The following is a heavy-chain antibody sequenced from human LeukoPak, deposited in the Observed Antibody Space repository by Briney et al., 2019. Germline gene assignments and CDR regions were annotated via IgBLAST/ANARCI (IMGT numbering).Heavy chain of an antibody. CDR3: AKDFESVVPYYGSGTDY. CDR1: GFTFSGYE. Sequence: GGSLRLSCAASGFTFSGYEMNWVRQAPGKGLEWVSYISSSGSIIYYADSVKGRFTISRDNSKNTLYLQMNSLGAEDTAVYYCAKDFESVVPYYGSGTDYWGQGTLVTVSS. V-gene: IGHV3-48*03. D-gene: IGHD3-10*01. J-gene: IGHJ4*02. CDR2: ISSSGSII.